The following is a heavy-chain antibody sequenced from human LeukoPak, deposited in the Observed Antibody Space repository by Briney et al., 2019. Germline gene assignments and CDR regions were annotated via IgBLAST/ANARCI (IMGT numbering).Heavy chain of an antibody. CDR2: ISSSSSTI. J-gene: IGHJ6*02. CDR3: ARELYGSGSYYPSHYYYYGMDV. D-gene: IGHD3-10*01. CDR1: GFTFIDYG. V-gene: IGHV3-48*02. Sequence: GGSLRLSCAASGFTFIDYGMHWVRQAPGKGLEWVSYISSSSSTIYYADSVKGRFTISRDNAKNSLYLQMNSLRDEDTAVYYCARELYGSGSYYPSHYYYYGMDVWGQGTTVTVSS.